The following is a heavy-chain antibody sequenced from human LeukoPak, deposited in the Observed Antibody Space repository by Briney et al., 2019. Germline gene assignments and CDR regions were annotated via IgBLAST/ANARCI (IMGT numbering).Heavy chain of an antibody. CDR1: GGSISSYY. CDR3: AREEAVAGTFGY. J-gene: IGHJ4*02. V-gene: IGHV4-59*01. CDR2: IYYSGST. D-gene: IGHD6-19*01. Sequence: SETLSLTCTVPGGSISSYYWSWIRQPPGKGLEWIGYIYYSGSTNYNPSLKSRVTISVDTSKNQFSLKLSSVTAADTAVYYCAREEAVAGTFGYWGQGTLVTVSS.